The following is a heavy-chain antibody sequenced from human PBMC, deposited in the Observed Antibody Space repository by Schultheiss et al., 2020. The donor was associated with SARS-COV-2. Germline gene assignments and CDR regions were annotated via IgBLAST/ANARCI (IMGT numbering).Heavy chain of an antibody. D-gene: IGHD4-17*01. CDR3: ARGDYGDYVSSWYFDL. CDR1: GFTFSSYG. Sequence: GESLKISCAASGFTFSSYGMHWVRQAPGKGLEWVAVIWYDGSNKYYADSVKGRFTISRDNSKNTLYLQMNSLRAEDTAVYYCARGDYGDYVSSWYFDLWGRGTLVTVSS. J-gene: IGHJ2*01. CDR2: IWYDGSNK. V-gene: IGHV3-33*01.